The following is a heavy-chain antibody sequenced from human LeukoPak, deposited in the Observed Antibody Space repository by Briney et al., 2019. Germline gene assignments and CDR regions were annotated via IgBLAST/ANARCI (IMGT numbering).Heavy chain of an antibody. CDR1: GYTFTSYY. D-gene: IGHD1-26*01. V-gene: IGHV1-46*01. Sequence: GASVKVSCKASGYTFTSYYMHWVRQAPGQGLEWMGIINPSGGSTSYAQKFQGRVTMTRDMSTSTVYMELSSLRSEDTAVYYCARDLRIVGATTGVGYWGQGTLVTVSS. J-gene: IGHJ4*02. CDR2: INPSGGST. CDR3: ARDLRIVGATTGVGY.